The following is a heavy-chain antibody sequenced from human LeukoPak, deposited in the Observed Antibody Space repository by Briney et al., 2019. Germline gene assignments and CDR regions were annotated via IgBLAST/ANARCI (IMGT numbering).Heavy chain of an antibody. CDR3: ARESSSTIARSHAFDI. V-gene: IGHV3-48*04. D-gene: IGHD2-2*01. J-gene: IGHJ3*02. Sequence: PGGSLRLSCAASGFTFSSYSMNWVRQAPGKGLEWVSYISSSGSTIYYADSVKGRFTISRDNAKNSLYLQMNSLRAEDTAVYYCARESSSTIARSHAFDIWGQGTMVTVSS. CDR1: GFTFSSYS. CDR2: ISSSGSTI.